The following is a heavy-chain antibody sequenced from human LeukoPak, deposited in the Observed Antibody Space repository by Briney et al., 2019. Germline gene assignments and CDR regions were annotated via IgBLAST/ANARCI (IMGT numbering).Heavy chain of an antibody. V-gene: IGHV3-23*01. Sequence: PGGSLRLSCAASGFTFNNYAMTWVRQAPGKGLERVSTISGSGSSTYYADSVKGRFTISRDNSKNTLYLQMTSLRAEDTALYYCAKEVTAAGTGYFDFWGQGTLVTVSS. D-gene: IGHD6-13*01. J-gene: IGHJ4*02. CDR2: ISGSGSST. CDR3: AKEVTAAGTGYFDF. CDR1: GFTFNNYA.